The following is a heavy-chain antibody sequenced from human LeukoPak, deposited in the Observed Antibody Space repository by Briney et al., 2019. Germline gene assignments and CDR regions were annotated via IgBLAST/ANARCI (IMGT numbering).Heavy chain of an antibody. CDR3: AKVKGTSGSRFDY. Sequence: GGSLRLSCAASGFTFRSYDMSWVRQAPGKGLEWVSDITGTGGNTYYADSVKGRFTISRDNSKNTLYLQMNSLRDEDTAVYDCAKVKGTSGSRFDYCGQGTRVTVSS. D-gene: IGHD2-8*01. CDR2: ITGTGGNT. CDR1: GFTFRSYD. V-gene: IGHV3-23*01. J-gene: IGHJ4*02.